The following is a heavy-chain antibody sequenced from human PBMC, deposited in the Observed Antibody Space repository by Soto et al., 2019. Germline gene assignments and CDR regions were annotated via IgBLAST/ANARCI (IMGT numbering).Heavy chain of an antibody. CDR1: GYNFIDYD. J-gene: IGHJ5*02. D-gene: IGHD6-19*01. CDR2: MTPTSGDT. CDR3: ARNPYSSGRFDP. V-gene: IGHV1-8*01. Sequence: QVQLVQSGGEVKKPGASVKVSCKASGYNFIDYDINWVRQSTGQGLEWLGWMTPTSGDTGYAQKFQGRISLTRDTSIGTAYMELSSLKSEDTAVYYCARNPYSSGRFDPWGQGTLVTVSS.